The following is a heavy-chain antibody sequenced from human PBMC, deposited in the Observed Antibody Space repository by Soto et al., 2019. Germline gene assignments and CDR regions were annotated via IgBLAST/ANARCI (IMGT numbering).Heavy chain of an antibody. CDR1: GFIFSSYE. CDR2: ISSSGTTI. J-gene: IGHJ4*02. V-gene: IGHV3-48*03. CDR3: ERDLLGDTGLRNGFDY. D-gene: IGHD2-8*01. Sequence: PGGSLRLSCAASGFIFSSYEINWVRQAPGKGLEWVSYISSSGTTIYYADSVKGRFTISRDNAKNSLYLQMNSLRAEDTAVYYCERDLLGDTGLRNGFDYWGQRTLVTVS.